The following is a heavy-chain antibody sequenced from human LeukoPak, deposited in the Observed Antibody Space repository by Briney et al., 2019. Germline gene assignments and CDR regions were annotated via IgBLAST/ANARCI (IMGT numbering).Heavy chain of an antibody. Sequence: GGSLRLSCAASGFTFSSYGMHWVRQAPGKGLEWVAVISYDGSNKYYADSVKGRFTISRDNSKNTLYLQMNSLRAEDTAVYYCAKDRRYSSGHSDYWGQGTLVTVSS. V-gene: IGHV3-30*18. D-gene: IGHD6-19*01. CDR3: AKDRRYSSGHSDY. CDR2: ISYDGSNK. CDR1: GFTFSSYG. J-gene: IGHJ4*02.